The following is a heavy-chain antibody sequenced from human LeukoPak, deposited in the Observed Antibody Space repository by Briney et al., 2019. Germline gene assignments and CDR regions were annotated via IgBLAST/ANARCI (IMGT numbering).Heavy chain of an antibody. CDR1: GGSISSGCYY. Sequence: SETLSLTCTVSGGSISSGCYYWSWIRQHPGKGLEWIGYIYYSGSTYYNPSLKSRVTISVDTSKNQFSLKLSSVTAADTAVYYCARRSNYYDSSGYFVSFDYWGQGTLVTVSS. CDR3: ARRSNYYDSSGYFVSFDY. V-gene: IGHV4-31*03. CDR2: IYYSGST. D-gene: IGHD3-22*01. J-gene: IGHJ4*02.